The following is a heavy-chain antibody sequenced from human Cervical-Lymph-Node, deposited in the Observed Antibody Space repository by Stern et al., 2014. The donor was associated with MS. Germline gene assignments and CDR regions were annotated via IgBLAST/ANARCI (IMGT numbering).Heavy chain of an antibody. CDR1: GYTLTELS. V-gene: IGHV1-24*01. CDR3: ATDRDDFRSGYSAPTKGYGLDV. D-gene: IGHD3-3*01. J-gene: IGHJ6*02. Sequence: QVQLVQSGAEVKKPGASVKVSCKVSGYTLTELSMHWVRQAPGKGLEWMGGFDPEDGETIYAQKFQGRVTMTEDTSTDTAYMELSSLRSEDKAVYYCATDRDDFRSGYSAPTKGYGLDVWGQGTTVTVTS. CDR2: FDPEDGET.